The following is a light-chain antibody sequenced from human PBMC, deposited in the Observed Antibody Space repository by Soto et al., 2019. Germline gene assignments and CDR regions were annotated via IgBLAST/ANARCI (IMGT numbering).Light chain of an antibody. Sequence: EVVLTQPPGTVSLPHGASHTLARSVSRSLDSGQLAWYQQKVGRAPRLLIHDAFMRATGIPDRFSGSGSGTDFTLTIARLEPEDFAVYYCQQYGDSPRTFGQGTRLEIK. CDR1: RSLDSGQ. J-gene: IGKJ5*01. CDR3: QQYGDSPRT. V-gene: IGKV3-20*01. CDR2: DAF.